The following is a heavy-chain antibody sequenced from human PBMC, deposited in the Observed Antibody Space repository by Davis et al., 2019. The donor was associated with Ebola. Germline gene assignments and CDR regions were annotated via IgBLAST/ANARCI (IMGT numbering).Heavy chain of an antibody. CDR3: AKARFEWEVITSFDY. CDR1: GFTFSYYG. Sequence: PGGSLRLSCAASGFTFSYYGISWVRQAPGKGLEWVSFISHSSTTMYYADSVKGRFTISRDNAKNSLYLQMNSLRAEDTAVYYCAKARFEWEVITSFDYWGQGTLVTVSS. CDR2: ISHSSTTM. D-gene: IGHD1-26*01. V-gene: IGHV3-48*01. J-gene: IGHJ4*02.